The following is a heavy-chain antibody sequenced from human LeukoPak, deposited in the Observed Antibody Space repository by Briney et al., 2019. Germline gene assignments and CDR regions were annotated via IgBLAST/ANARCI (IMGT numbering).Heavy chain of an antibody. CDR2: ISSSGSTI. D-gene: IGHD2-2*01. CDR1: GFTFSDYY. J-gene: IGHJ5*02. V-gene: IGHV3-11*01. CDR3: ARESVPAAKGGENWFDP. Sequence: PGGSLRLSCAASGFTFSDYYMSWIRQTPGKGLEWVSYISSSGSTIYNVDSVKGRFTISRDNAKNSLYLQMNSLRTEDTAVYYCARESVPAAKGGENWFDPWGQGTLVTVSS.